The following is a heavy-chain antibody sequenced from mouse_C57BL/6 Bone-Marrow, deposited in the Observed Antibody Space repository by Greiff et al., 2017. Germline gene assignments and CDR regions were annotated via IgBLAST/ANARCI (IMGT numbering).Heavy chain of an antibody. CDR3: ARGRNYDNGY. V-gene: IGHV1-81*01. Sequence: QVQLQQSGAELARPGASVKLSCTASGYTFTSYGISWVKQRTGQGLERIGEIYPSSGNTYYNEKFKGKATLTADNSSSTAYMELRGLTSEDSAVYSCARGRNYDNGYWGQGTTLTVSA. J-gene: IGHJ2*01. CDR2: IYPSSGNT. D-gene: IGHD2-4*01. CDR1: GYTFTSYG.